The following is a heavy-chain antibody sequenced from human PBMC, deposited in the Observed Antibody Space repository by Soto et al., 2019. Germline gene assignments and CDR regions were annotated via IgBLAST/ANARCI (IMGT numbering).Heavy chain of an antibody. V-gene: IGHV3-74*01. J-gene: IGHJ4*02. Sequence: EVQLVESGGDLVQRGGSLRLSCAASGFPFSSYWMHWVRHTPGKGLDWVARISGDGVTTYYADSVTGRFTVSRDNAKNTLSLLIRGLRAEATAVYYCAREYYGLLTGYYTDYWGQGTLVSVSS. CDR3: AREYYGLLTGYYTDY. D-gene: IGHD3-9*01. CDR1: GFPFSSYW. CDR2: ISGDGVTT.